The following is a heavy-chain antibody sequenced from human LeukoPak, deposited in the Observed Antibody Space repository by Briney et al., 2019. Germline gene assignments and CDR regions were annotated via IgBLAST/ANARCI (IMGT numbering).Heavy chain of an antibody. CDR2: IYSGGAT. J-gene: IGHJ4*02. CDR1: GFTVISNL. Sequence: PGGSLRLSCAASGFTVISNLMTWVRQSPGRGLEWLSSIYSGGATYYADSVKGRFTIPRDHSNNSVSLQMTNLRVEDTAIYYCARGAYRISWPGIDYWGQGTLVTVSS. D-gene: IGHD3-16*02. V-gene: IGHV3-53*01. CDR3: ARGAYRISWPGIDY.